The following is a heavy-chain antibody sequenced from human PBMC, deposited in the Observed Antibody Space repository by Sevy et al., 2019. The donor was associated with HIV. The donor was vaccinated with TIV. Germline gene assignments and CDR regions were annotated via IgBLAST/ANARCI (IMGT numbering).Heavy chain of an antibody. J-gene: IGHJ6*02. Sequence: GGSLRLSCAASGFTFFAYTMHWVRQAPGKGLEWVALISYDINNKYYADSVKGRFTISRDNSKNTLYLQMNSLRPEDMAVYYCARDLASSGNGFDVRGQGTTVTVSS. CDR1: GFTFFAYT. CDR2: ISYDINNK. D-gene: IGHD3-3*02. V-gene: IGHV3-30-3*01. CDR3: ARDLASSGNGFDV.